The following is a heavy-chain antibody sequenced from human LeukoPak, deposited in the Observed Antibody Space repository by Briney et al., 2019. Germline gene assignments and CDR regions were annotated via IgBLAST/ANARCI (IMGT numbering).Heavy chain of an antibody. V-gene: IGHV1-24*01. CDR2: FDTEDGET. CDR1: GYTLTELS. CDR3: ATTKSRYCSSTSCSPFYGMDV. D-gene: IGHD2-2*01. Sequence: ASVKVSCKVSGYTLTELSMHWVRQAPGKGLEWMGGFDTEDGETIYAQKFQGRVTMTEDTSTDTAYMELSSLRSEDTAVYYCATTKSRYCSSTSCSPFYGMDVWGKGTTVSVPS. J-gene: IGHJ6*04.